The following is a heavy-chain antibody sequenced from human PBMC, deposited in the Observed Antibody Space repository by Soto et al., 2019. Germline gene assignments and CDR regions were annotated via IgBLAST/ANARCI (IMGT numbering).Heavy chain of an antibody. Sequence: SETLSLTCTVSGCSISSGGYYWSWIRQHPGKGLEWIGYIYYSGSTYYNPSLKSRVTISVDTSKNQFSLKLSSVTAADTAVYYCAREREATVTTVGWYFDLWGRGTLVTVSS. CDR3: AREREATVTTVGWYFDL. J-gene: IGHJ2*01. CDR1: GCSISSGGYY. V-gene: IGHV4-31*03. CDR2: IYYSGST. D-gene: IGHD4-17*01.